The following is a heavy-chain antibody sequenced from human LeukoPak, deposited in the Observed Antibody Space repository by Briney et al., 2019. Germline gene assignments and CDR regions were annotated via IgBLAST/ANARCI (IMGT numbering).Heavy chain of an antibody. CDR3: TLTPTYYYGSGGAEIDY. Sequence: ASVKVSCKASGYTFTGYYMHWVRQAPGQGLEWMGWINPNSGGTSYAQKFQGRVTMTRDTSISTAYMELSRLRSDDTAVYYCTLTPTYYYGSGGAEIDYWGQGTLVTVSS. D-gene: IGHD3-10*01. J-gene: IGHJ4*02. CDR1: GYTFTGYY. CDR2: INPNSGGT. V-gene: IGHV1-2*02.